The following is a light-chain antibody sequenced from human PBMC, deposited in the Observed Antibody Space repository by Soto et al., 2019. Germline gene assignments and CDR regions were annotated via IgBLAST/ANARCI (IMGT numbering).Light chain of an antibody. Sequence: QSALTQPASVSGSPGQAITRSSTGTSSDVGSCNCVSWYQQHPGKAPTLMIYEVNKRPSGISNRFSGSKSGNTASLTISGLQAEDEADYYCCSSVGSPNWVFGGATKLTVL. CDR3: CSSVGSPNWV. CDR1: SSDVGSCNC. J-gene: IGLJ3*02. CDR2: EVN. V-gene: IGLV2-23*02.